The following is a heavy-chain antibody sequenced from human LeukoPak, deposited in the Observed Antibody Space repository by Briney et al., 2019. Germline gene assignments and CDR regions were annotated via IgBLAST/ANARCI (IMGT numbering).Heavy chain of an antibody. CDR2: ISYDGSNK. D-gene: IGHD2-21*01. J-gene: IGHJ4*02. Sequence: GGSLRLSCAASGFTFSNYALHWVRQAPGKGLEWVAVISYDGSNKFYADSVKGRFTISRDISKNTLFLQMNALRAEDTAVYYCATHSGGYRGQGTLVTVSS. V-gene: IGHV3-30*14. CDR1: GFTFSNYA. CDR3: ATHSGGY.